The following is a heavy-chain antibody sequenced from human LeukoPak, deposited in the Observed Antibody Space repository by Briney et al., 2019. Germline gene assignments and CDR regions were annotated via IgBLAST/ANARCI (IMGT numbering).Heavy chain of an antibody. CDR2: ISYDGSNK. D-gene: IGHD3-3*01. CDR3: AKGAYDFLEIAYFDY. V-gene: IGHV3-30*04. CDR1: GFTFSSYA. Sequence: GGSLRLSRAASGFTFSSYAMHWVRQAPGKGLEWVAVISYDGSNKYYADSVKGRFTISRDNSKNTLFLQMNSLRAEDTAIYYCAKGAYDFLEIAYFDYWGQGALVTVSS. J-gene: IGHJ4*02.